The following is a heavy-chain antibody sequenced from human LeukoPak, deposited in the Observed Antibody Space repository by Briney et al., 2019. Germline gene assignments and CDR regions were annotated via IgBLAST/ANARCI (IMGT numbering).Heavy chain of an antibody. CDR1: GFTFDNHA. CDR2: ITWDGSST. CDR3: ARGDDYNFRVIDY. Sequence: GGFLRLSCAASGFTFDNHAMHWVRQAPGKGLEWVSLITWDGSSTVYAGSVKGRFTISRDNTQNSLYLQMNSLRAEDTALYCCARGDDYNFRVIDYWGQGTLVTVSS. V-gene: IGHV3-43D*04. J-gene: IGHJ4*02. D-gene: IGHD5-24*01.